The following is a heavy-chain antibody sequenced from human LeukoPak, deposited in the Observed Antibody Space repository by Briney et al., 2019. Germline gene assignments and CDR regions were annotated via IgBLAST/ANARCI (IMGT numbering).Heavy chain of an antibody. J-gene: IGHJ6*03. D-gene: IGHD2-15*01. CDR1: GYTFTGYY. V-gene: IGHV1-18*04. Sequence: GASVKVSCKASGYTFTGYYLHWVRQAPGQGLEWMGWISAYNGNTNYAQKLQGRVTMTTDTSTSTAYMELRSLRSDDTAVYYCARSGGNSYYYYMDVWGKGTTVTVSS. CDR2: ISAYNGNT. CDR3: ARSGGNSYYYYMDV.